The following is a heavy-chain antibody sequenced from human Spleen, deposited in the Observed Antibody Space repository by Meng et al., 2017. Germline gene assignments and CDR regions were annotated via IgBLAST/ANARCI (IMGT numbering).Heavy chain of an antibody. D-gene: IGHD6-6*01. CDR1: GGTFSSYA. J-gene: IGHJ5*02. V-gene: IGHV1-69*13. CDR2: IIPIFGTA. CDR3: AREASSSSRGGWFDP. Sequence: SVKVSCKASGGTFSSYAISWVRQAPGQGLEWMGGIIPIFGTANYAQKLQGRVTITADESTSTAYMELSSLRSEDTAVYYCAREASSSSRGGWFDPWGQGTLVTFSS.